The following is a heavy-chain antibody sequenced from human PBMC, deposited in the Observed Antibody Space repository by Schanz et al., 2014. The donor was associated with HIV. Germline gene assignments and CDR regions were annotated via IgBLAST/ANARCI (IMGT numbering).Heavy chain of an antibody. V-gene: IGHV3-9*01. D-gene: IGHD1-20*01. CDR2: ISWNSGSR. J-gene: IGHJ4*02. CDR1: GFTFDDYD. CDR3: AKDLATQYNGYFDY. Sequence: EVQLAESGGGLVQPGRSLRLFCEASGFTFDDYDMHWVRQVPGKGLEWVSSISWNSGSRGYADSVKGRFTISRDNDNDSLYLQMNSLRVEDTALYYCAKDLATQYNGYFDYWGQGTLVTVSS.